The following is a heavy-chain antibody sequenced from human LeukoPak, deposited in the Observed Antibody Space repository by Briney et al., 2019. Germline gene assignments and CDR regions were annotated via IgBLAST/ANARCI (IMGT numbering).Heavy chain of an antibody. D-gene: IGHD3-16*01. V-gene: IGHV3-7*01. J-gene: IGHJ4*02. CDR1: GFTFSSNW. Sequence: GSLRLSCAASGFTFSSNWMGWVRQAPGKGLEWVANIKEDGSEKYYVDSVKGRFTISRDNAKNSLYLQMNSLRAEDTAVYYCARVRAGYYFDYWGQGTLVTVSS. CDR2: IKEDGSEK. CDR3: ARVRAGYYFDY.